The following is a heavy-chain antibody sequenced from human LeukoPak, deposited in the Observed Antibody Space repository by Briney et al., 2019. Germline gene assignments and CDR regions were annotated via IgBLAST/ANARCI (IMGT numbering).Heavy chain of an antibody. CDR2: IRSKAFGRIT. CDR3: TRLFCMVTPYFDY. J-gene: IGHJ4*02. D-gene: IGHD5-18*01. V-gene: IGHV3-49*04. Sequence: GGSLRLSCTVSGFTFGDYATNWVRQAPGEGLEWIGFIRSKAFGRITEYAASVKARFTITRDDSTTIAYLQMNSLKIEDTAVYYCTRLFCMVTPYFDYWGQGTLVTVSS. CDR1: GFTFGDYA.